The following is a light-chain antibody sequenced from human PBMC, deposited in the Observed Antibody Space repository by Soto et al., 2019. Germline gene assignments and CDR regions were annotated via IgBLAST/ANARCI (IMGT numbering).Light chain of an antibody. J-gene: IGKJ1*01. CDR3: QQYGSSCK. CDR2: GAS. V-gene: IGKV3-20*01. CDR1: QSVSSSY. Sequence: EIVLTQSPGTLSLSPGERATLSCRANQSVSSSYLAWYQQKPGQAPRLLIYGASSRATGIPDRFSGSGSGTDFTLTISRLEPEDFAVYYCQQYGSSCKFGQGTKVEIK.